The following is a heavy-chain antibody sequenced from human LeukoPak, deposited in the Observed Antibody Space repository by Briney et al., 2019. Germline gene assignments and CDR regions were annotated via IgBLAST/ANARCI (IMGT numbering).Heavy chain of an antibody. CDR1: GGSFSGYY. D-gene: IGHD6-13*01. V-gene: IGHV4-34*01. CDR3: ARHVGSKAAALVQ. J-gene: IGHJ4*02. Sequence: SETLSLTCAVYGGSFSGYYWSWIRQPPGKGLEWIGEINHSGSTNYNPSLKSRVTISVDTSKNQFSLKLSSVTAADTAVYYCARHVGSKAAALVQWGQGTLVTVSS. CDR2: INHSGST.